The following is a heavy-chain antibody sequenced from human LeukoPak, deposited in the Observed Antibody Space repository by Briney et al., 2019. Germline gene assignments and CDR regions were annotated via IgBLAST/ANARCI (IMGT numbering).Heavy chain of an antibody. J-gene: IGHJ4*02. CDR2: IYTSGST. D-gene: IGHD6-19*01. CDR1: GGSISSYY. V-gene: IGHV4-4*07. CDR3: AREKPGAVAGMNDY. Sequence: SETLSLTCAVYGGSISSYYWSWIRQPAGKGLEWIGRIYTSGSTNYNPSLKSRVTMSVDTSKNQFSLKLSSVTAADTAVYYCAREKPGAVAGMNDYWGQGTLVTVSS.